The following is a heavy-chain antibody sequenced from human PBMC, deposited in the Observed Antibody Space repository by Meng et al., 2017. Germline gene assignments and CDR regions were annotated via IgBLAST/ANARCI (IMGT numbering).Heavy chain of an antibody. CDR3: ARDRPTYYYGSGSSSMADY. Sequence: ASVKVSCKASGYTLTSYGISWVRQAPGQGLEWMGWISAYNGNTNYAQKLQGRVTMTTDTSTSTAYMELRSLRSDDTAVYYCARDRPTYYYGSGSSSMADYWGQGTLVTVSS. CDR1: GYTLTSYG. V-gene: IGHV1-18*01. CDR2: ISAYNGNT. J-gene: IGHJ4*02. D-gene: IGHD3-10*01.